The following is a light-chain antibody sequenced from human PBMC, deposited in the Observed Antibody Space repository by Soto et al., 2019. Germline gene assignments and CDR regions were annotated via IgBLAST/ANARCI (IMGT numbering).Light chain of an antibody. CDR3: QQYYSYPWT. CDR1: QGISSY. Sequence: AIRMTQSPSSFSASTGDRVTITCRASQGISSYLAWYQQKPGKAPKLLIYAASTLQSGVPSRFSGSGSGTDFTLTISCLQSEDFATYYCQQYYSYPWTFGQGPKVDI. V-gene: IGKV1-8*01. CDR2: AAS. J-gene: IGKJ1*01.